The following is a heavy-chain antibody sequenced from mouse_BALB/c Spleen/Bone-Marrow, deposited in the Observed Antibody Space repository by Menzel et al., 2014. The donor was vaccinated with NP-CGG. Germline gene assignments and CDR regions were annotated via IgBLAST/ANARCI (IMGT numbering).Heavy chain of an antibody. CDR3: ARAMDY. J-gene: IGHJ4*01. Sequence: QVQLKESGAELMKPGASVKISCKATGYTFSSYWIEWVKQRPGHGLEWIGEILPGSCGTNYNEKFKGKATFTADTSSNTAYMQLNSLTSEDSAVYYCARAMDYWGQGTSVTVSS. CDR1: GYTFSSYW. V-gene: IGHV1-9*01. CDR2: ILPGSCGT.